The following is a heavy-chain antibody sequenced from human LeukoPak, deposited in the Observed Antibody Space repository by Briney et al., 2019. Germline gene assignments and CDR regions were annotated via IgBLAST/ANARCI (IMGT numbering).Heavy chain of an antibody. CDR1: GFTFDDYG. J-gene: IGHJ5*02. CDR2: INWNGGST. CDR3: GRDKVVCGSPSCYRGWFDP. Sequence: GGSLRLSCAASGFTFDDYGMSWVRQAPGKGLEWVSGINWNGGSTGYADSVKGRFTISRDNAKNSLYLQMNSLRAEDTALYHCGRDKVVCGSPSCYRGWFDPGGKETLFTVSS. V-gene: IGHV3-20*01. D-gene: IGHD2-2*01.